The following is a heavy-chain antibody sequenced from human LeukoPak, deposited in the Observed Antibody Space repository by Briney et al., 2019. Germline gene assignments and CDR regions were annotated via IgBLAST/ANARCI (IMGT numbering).Heavy chain of an antibody. D-gene: IGHD1-26*01. J-gene: IGHJ6*03. V-gene: IGHV3-7*01. Sequence: GGSLRLSCAASGFTFSSYWMSWVRQAPGKGLEWVTNIKQDGSEKYYVDSVKGRFTISRDNAKNSLYLQMNSLRAEDTAVYYCARDISLRSIVYYYYYMDLWGKGTTVTVSS. CDR1: GFTFSSYW. CDR2: IKQDGSEK. CDR3: ARDISLRSIVYYYYYMDL.